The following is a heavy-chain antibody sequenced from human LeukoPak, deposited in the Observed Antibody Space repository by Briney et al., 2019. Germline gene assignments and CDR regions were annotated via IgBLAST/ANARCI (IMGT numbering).Heavy chain of an antibody. J-gene: IGHJ4*02. CDR2: IKQDGSEK. CDR1: GFTFSSYW. D-gene: IGHD3-22*01. V-gene: IGHV3-7*01. Sequence: GGSLRLSCAASGFTFSSYWMSWVRQAPGKGLEWVANIKQDGSEKYYVDSVKGRFTISRDNAKNSLYLQMNSLRAEDTTVYYCARARLKDYYDSSGYFFDYWGQGTLVTVSS. CDR3: ARARLKDYYDSSGYFFDY.